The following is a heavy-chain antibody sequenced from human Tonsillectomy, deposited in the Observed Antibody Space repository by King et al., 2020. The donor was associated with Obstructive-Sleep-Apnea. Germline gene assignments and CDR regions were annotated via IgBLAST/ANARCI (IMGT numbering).Heavy chain of an antibody. J-gene: IGHJ6*02. D-gene: IGHD2-21*01. CDR2: IYHSGST. Sequence: VQLQESGPGLVKPSETLSLTCTVSGYSISRGYYWGWIRQPPGKGLEWIGSIYHSGSTYYNPSLKSRVTISVDTSKNQFSLTLSSVTAADTAVYYCARDDKTSYFYYGMDVWGQGTTVTVSS. CDR3: ARDDKTSYFYYGMDV. V-gene: IGHV4-38-2*02. CDR1: GYSISRGYY.